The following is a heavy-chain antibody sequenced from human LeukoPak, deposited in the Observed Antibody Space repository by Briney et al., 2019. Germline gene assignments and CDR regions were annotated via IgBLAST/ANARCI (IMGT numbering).Heavy chain of an antibody. CDR2: ISPSDSDI. J-gene: IGHJ4*02. D-gene: IGHD3-22*01. CDR3: ARPPYYYDSSTYYGYFEY. V-gene: IGHV5-51*01. Sequence: GESLKISCKGSGYTFTNYWIGWVRQMPGKGLEWMGIISPSDSDIRYSPSFQGQVTISVDKSISTAYLQWSSLKASDTAMYYCARPPYYYDSSTYYGYFEYWGQGTLVTVSS. CDR1: GYTFTNYW.